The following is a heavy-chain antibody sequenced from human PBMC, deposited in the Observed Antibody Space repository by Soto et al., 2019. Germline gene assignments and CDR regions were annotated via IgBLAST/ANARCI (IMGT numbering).Heavy chain of an antibody. D-gene: IGHD3-9*01. J-gene: IGHJ4*02. CDR2: ISGSGGST. V-gene: IGHV3-23*01. CDR3: AKGASGGSDLDGNDY. Sequence: GGSLRLSCAASGFTFSSYAMSWVRQAPGKGLEWVSAISGSGGSTYYADSVKGRFTISRDNSKNTMYLQMNSLRAEDTAVYYCAKGASGGSDLDGNDYWGQGTLVTVSS. CDR1: GFTFSSYA.